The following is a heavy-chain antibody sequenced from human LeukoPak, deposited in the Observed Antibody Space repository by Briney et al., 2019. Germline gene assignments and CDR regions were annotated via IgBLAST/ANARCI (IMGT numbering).Heavy chain of an antibody. CDR2: ISSSSNTI. D-gene: IGHD7-27*01. V-gene: IGHV3-48*01. Sequence: GGSLRLSCAASGLTFSTYSMNWVRQAPGKGLEWISYISSSSNTIYYADSVKGRFTISRDNAKNSLYLQMNSLRAEDTAVYYCARGATGDRLGYLGQGSLVTVSS. CDR1: GLTFSTYS. CDR3: ARGATGDRLGY. J-gene: IGHJ4*02.